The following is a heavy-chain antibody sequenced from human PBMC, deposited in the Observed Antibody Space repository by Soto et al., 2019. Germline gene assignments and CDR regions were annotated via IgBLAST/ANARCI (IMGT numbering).Heavy chain of an antibody. Sequence: GGSLRLSCAASGFTFSSYGMSWVRQPPGKGLELVSAISGSDGSTYYADSVKGRFTISRDNPKNTLYLQMNSLRAEDTGVYYCAKGPPFDYWGQGTLVTVSS. CDR2: ISGSDGST. CDR3: AKGPPFDY. V-gene: IGHV3-23*01. J-gene: IGHJ4*02. CDR1: GFTFSSYG.